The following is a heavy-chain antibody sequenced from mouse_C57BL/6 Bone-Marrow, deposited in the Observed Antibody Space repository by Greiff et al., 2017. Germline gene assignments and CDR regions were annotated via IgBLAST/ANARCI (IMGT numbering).Heavy chain of an antibody. CDR1: GYTFTSSW. CDR2: IEPSDSYT. D-gene: IGHD1-1*01. CDR3: ARDNYYYGSSPAWFAY. Sequence: QVQLQQPGAELVKPGASVKLSCKATGYTFTSSWMQWVKQRPGQGLEWIGEIEPSDSYTNYNQKIKGKATLTADTSSSTAYMQLSSLTSEDSAVYYCARDNYYYGSSPAWFAYWGQGTLVTVSA. V-gene: IGHV1-50*01. J-gene: IGHJ3*01.